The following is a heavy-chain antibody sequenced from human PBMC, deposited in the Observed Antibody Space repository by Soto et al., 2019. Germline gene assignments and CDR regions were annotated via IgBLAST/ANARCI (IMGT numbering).Heavy chain of an antibody. D-gene: IGHD2-8*01. Sequence: QVQVVESGGGVVQPGRSLRLSCAASGFTFSIYAIHWVRQAPGKGLEWVALISYDGSNKYYADSVKGRFTISRDNSKNTVYMQMNSLRAEDTAVYYCARDSALGEGGIATMVYAIDYWGQGTLVTVSS. CDR2: ISYDGSNK. J-gene: IGHJ4*02. V-gene: IGHV3-30-3*01. CDR3: ARDSALGEGGIATMVYAIDY. CDR1: GFTFSIYA.